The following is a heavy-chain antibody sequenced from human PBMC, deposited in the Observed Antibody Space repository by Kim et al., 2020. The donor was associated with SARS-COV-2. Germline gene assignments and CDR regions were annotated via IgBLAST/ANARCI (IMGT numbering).Heavy chain of an antibody. D-gene: IGHD1-26*01. Sequence: SETLSLTCAVYGGSFSGYYWSWIRQPPGKGLEGMGEINNRGSTNYNPSLKSRVTISVDTSKNHFSLKLSSVTAADTAVYYCARGVGATRGYWGQGTLVTVSS. J-gene: IGHJ4*02. CDR3: ARGVGATRGY. CDR2: INNRGST. CDR1: GGSFSGYY. V-gene: IGHV4-34*01.